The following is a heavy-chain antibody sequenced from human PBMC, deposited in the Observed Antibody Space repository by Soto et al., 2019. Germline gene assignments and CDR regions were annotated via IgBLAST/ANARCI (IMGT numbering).Heavy chain of an antibody. CDR2: MNPKSGHT. V-gene: IGHV1-8*01. D-gene: IGHD4-17*01. CDR1: GYTFSSYD. Sequence: QVQLVQSGAEVKKPGASVKDSCKASGYTFSSYDINWVRQATGQGLEWMGWMNPKSGHTGSAQKFQGRVTMTRDTSISTAYMELSSLRSEDTAIYYCARTDGDLDVWGQGTTVTVSS. J-gene: IGHJ6*02. CDR3: ARTDGDLDV.